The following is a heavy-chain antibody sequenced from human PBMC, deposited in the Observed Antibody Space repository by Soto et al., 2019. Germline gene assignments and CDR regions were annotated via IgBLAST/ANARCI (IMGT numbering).Heavy chain of an antibody. CDR2: ISYDGSNK. D-gene: IGHD6-19*01. CDR1: GFTFSSYA. Sequence: QAQLVESGGGVVQPGRSLRLSCAASGFTFSSYAMHWVRQAPGKGLEWVAVISYDGSNKYYADSVKGRFTISRDNSKNTLYLQMNSLRAEDTAVYYCARGAAVAGRSFDYWGQGTLVTVSS. CDR3: ARGAAVAGRSFDY. V-gene: IGHV3-30-3*01. J-gene: IGHJ4*02.